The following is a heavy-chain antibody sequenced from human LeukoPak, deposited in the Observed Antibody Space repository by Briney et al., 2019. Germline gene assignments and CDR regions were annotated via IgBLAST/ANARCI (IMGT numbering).Heavy chain of an antibody. CDR3: ARTRYFDWAPLDY. CDR1: GGSISTYY. CDR2: IYTSGST. V-gene: IGHV4-4*08. J-gene: IGHJ4*02. D-gene: IGHD3-9*01. Sequence: PSETLSLTCTVSGGSISTYYWSWIRQPPGKGLEWIGYIYTSGSTNYNPSLKSRVTISVDTSKNQFSLKLSSVTAADTAVYYCARTRYFDWAPLDYWGQGTLVTVSS.